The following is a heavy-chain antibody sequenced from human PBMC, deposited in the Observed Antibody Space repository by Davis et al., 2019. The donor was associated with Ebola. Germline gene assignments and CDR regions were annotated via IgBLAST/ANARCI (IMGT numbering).Heavy chain of an antibody. CDR1: GFTFSSYG. V-gene: IGHV3-30*18. CDR2: ISYDGSNK. J-gene: IGHJ4*02. D-gene: IGHD3-22*01. Sequence: GESLKISCAASGFTFSSYGMHWVRQAPGKGLEWVAVISYDGSNKYYADSVKGRFTISRDNSKNTLYLQMNSLRAEDTAVYYCANTLEEDYYDSSGYSDYWGQGTLVTVSS. CDR3: ANTLEEDYYDSSGYSDY.